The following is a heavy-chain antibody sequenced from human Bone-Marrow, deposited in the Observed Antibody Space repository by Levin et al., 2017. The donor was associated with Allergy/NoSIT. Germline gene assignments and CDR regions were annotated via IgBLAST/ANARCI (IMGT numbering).Heavy chain of an antibody. V-gene: IGHV4-39*07. CDR2: IYYSGNT. Sequence: GSLRLSCTVSGGSISSSSYYWAWIRQPPGKGLEWIASIYYSGNTYYNPSLKSRLTISVDTSKNQFSLKVRSVTAADTAVYYCARVDVEKCFYDSSGKPYGMDVWGQGTTVTVSS. CDR1: GGSISSSSYY. J-gene: IGHJ6*02. CDR3: ARVDVEKCFYDSSGKPYGMDV. D-gene: IGHD3-22*01.